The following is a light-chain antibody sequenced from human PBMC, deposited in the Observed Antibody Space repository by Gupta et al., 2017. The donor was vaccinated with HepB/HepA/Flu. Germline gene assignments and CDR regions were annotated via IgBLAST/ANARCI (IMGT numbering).Light chain of an antibody. J-gene: IGKJ4*01. V-gene: IGKV3-20*01. Sequence: IVLTQSPGTLSLSPGERATLSCRASQSVSSSYLAWYQQKPGQAPRLLIYGASSRATGIPDRFSGSGSGTDFTLTISRLEPEDFAVYYCQQYGSLLTFGGGTKVEIK. CDR1: QSVSSSY. CDR3: QQYGSLLT. CDR2: GAS.